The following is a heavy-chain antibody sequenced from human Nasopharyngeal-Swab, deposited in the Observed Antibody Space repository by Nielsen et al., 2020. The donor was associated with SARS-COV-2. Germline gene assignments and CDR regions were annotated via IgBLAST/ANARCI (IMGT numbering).Heavy chain of an antibody. Sequence: GESLKISRAVSGLPFNNYAVTWVRQAPGKGLEWVSIISSSGTDTYYADYVKGRFTISRDNSKNTLYLQMNSLRAEDSAICYCAKSRGDTTMAHYYYYLGVWGKGTTVTVSS. CDR2: ISSSGTDT. CDR1: GLPFNNYA. J-gene: IGHJ6*03. V-gene: IGHV3-23*01. CDR3: AKSRGDTTMAHYYYYLGV. D-gene: IGHD5-24*01.